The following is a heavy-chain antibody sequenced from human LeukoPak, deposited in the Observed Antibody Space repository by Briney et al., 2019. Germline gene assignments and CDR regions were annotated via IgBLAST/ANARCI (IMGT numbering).Heavy chain of an antibody. J-gene: IGHJ3*02. V-gene: IGHV3-21*01. Sequence: GGSLRLSCAASGFTFSSHSMDWVRQAPGKGLEWVSYISTSSNYINYADSVKGRFTISRDNAKNSLYLQMTSLRTEDTAVYYCAKGGFYYDSSGSDAFDIWGQGTMVTVSS. CDR1: GFTFSSHS. D-gene: IGHD3-22*01. CDR2: ISTSSNYI. CDR3: AKGGFYYDSSGSDAFDI.